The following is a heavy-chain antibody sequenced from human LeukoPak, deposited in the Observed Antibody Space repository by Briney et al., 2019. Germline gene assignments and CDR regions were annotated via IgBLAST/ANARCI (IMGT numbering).Heavy chain of an antibody. CDR2: SSGLGGST. J-gene: IGHJ4*02. Sequence: GSLSLSCAASVFTLSIYAMSWVRQAPRGGEGWVSASSGLGGSTDDAASMKGRFTISRDNYQYTLYRQMNSWRAADTAVYYRAKSISVVVTARFVYRGERTLFTVSS. D-gene: IGHD2-15*01. V-gene: IGHV3-23*01. CDR3: AKSISVVVTARFVY. CDR1: VFTLSIYA.